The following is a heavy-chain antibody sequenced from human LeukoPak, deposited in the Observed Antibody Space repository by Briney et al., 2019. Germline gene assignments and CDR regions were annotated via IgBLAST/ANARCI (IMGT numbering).Heavy chain of an antibody. CDR3: AAGPTGMPGGY. Sequence: GASVKVSCKASGYTFTYHYIHLVRQAPGQGLEWMGIINPSNGDTNYAQKFQERVTITRDMSTSTAYMELSSLRSEDTAVYYCAAGPTGMPGGYWGQGALVTVSS. J-gene: IGHJ4*02. D-gene: IGHD1-1*01. CDR2: INPSNGDT. CDR1: GYTFTYHY. V-gene: IGHV1-46*01.